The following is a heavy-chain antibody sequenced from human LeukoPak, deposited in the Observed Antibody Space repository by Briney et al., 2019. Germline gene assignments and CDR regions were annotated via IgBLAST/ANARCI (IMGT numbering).Heavy chain of an antibody. Sequence: GGSLRLSCAASGFTFSTYSMNWVRQAPGKGLEWVSAISSSGSYIYYADSVKGRFTMSRDNAKNSLYLQMNSLRAEDTAVYYCAKTVGYSYGPFDYWGQGTLVTVSS. CDR1: GFTFSTYS. J-gene: IGHJ4*02. CDR2: ISSSGSYI. V-gene: IGHV3-21*01. CDR3: AKTVGYSYGPFDY. D-gene: IGHD5-18*01.